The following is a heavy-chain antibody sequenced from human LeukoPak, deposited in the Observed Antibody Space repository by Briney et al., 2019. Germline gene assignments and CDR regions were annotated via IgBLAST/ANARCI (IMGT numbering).Heavy chain of an antibody. V-gene: IGHV4-59*08. CDR3: ASSLDILTGYSLKKFDY. Sequence: NSSETLSLTCTVSGGTLSSYYWSWIRQPPGKGLEWIGYISHSGSTNYNPSLKSRVTMSVDTSKNQFSLRLSSVTAADTAMYYCASSLDILTGYSLKKFDYWGQGTLVTVSS. D-gene: IGHD3-9*01. CDR2: ISHSGST. CDR1: GGTLSSYY. J-gene: IGHJ4*02.